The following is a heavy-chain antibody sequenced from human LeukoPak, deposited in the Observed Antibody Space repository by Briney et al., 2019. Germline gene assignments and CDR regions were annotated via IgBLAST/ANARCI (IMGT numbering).Heavy chain of an antibody. CDR1: GFTFSGYD. CDR2: IWYDGNNK. Sequence: GGSLRLSCAASGFTFSGYDMHWVRQAPDKGLEWVAVIWYDGNNKYYADSVKGRFTISRDNSKNTLYLQMNSLRAEDTAVYYCAKDWGYTTMVSYYFDYWGQGALVTVSS. CDR3: AKDWGYTTMVSYYFDY. J-gene: IGHJ4*02. V-gene: IGHV3-33*06. D-gene: IGHD5-18*01.